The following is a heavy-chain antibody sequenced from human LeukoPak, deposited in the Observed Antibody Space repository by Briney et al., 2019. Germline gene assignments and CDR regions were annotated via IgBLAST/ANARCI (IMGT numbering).Heavy chain of an antibody. CDR2: VHASGST. Sequence: SETLSLICNVSRGSVTSYFWNWIRQPAGKGLEWIGRVHASGSTNYSPSLESRLTIFLDKSKNNFSLKLTSVTAADTAVYYCARDVDSESGLFGVWGRGIPVLVSS. V-gene: IGHV4-4*07. CDR3: ARDVDSESGLFGV. J-gene: IGHJ2*01. D-gene: IGHD3-16*01. CDR1: RGSVTSYF.